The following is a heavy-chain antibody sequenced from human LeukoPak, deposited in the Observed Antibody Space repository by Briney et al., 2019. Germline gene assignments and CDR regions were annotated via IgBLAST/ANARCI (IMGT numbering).Heavy chain of an antibody. J-gene: IGHJ4*02. CDR1: GGSISSGVYY. CDR2: IYYSGST. V-gene: IGHV4-31*03. CDR3: ARGGSYCSSTSCLERYFDY. D-gene: IGHD2-2*01. Sequence: SETLSLTCTVSGGSISSGVYYWSWIRQHPGKGLEWIGYIYYSGSTYYNPSLKSRVTISVDTSKNQFSLKLSSVTAADTAVYYCARGGSYCSSTSCLERYFDYWGQGNLVTVSS.